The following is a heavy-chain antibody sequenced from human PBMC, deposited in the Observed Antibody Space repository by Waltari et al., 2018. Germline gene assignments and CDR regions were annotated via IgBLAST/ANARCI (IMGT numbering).Heavy chain of an antibody. Sequence: QVQLQESGPGLVKPSQTLSLTCTVSGGSISSGRYYWSWIRQPAGKGLEWIGRIYTSGSPNDNPSLKSRVTISVDTCKNQVSLKLSSVTAADTAVYYCARLGAASSYYYYGMDVWGQGTTVTVSS. J-gene: IGHJ6*02. V-gene: IGHV4-61*02. D-gene: IGHD6-13*01. CDR3: ARLGAASSYYYYGMDV. CDR2: IYTSGSP. CDR1: GGSISSGRYY.